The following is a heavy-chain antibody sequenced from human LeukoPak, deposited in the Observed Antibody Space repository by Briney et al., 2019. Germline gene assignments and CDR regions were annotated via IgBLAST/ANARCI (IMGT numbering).Heavy chain of an antibody. CDR1: GGSITSTNW. J-gene: IGHJ4*02. CDR3: SREDGAFSPFGY. V-gene: IGHV4-4*02. Sequence: SGTLSLTCGVSGGSITSTNWWSWVRQPPGQGLEWIGEVSLSGLTNYNPSLSSRVIMALDTSKNHLSLHLTSVTAADTAVYYCSREDGAFSPFGYWGQGYLVAVLS. D-gene: IGHD5-24*01. CDR2: VSLSGLT.